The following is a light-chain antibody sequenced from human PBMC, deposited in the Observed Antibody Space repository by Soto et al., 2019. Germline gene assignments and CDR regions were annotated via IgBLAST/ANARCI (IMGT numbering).Light chain of an antibody. V-gene: IGKV1-39*01. CDR3: QQSYSLPLT. CDR2: AVS. CDR1: QSVKTY. J-gene: IGKJ4*01. Sequence: DIQMTQSPSSLSASVGDRVTISCRASQSVKTYLNWYQQKPGKAPKALIYAVSSLQSGVPSRFSGSGSGTDFTLTVSGLQPEDVGTYFCQQSYSLPLTFGGGTTVEIK.